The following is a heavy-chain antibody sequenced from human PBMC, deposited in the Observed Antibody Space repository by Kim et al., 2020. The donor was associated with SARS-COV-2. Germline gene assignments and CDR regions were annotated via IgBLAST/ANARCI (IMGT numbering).Heavy chain of an antibody. CDR1: GFSFSRNG. D-gene: IGHD3-10*01. J-gene: IGHJ6*02. CDR2: IWYDGSNK. V-gene: IGHV3-33*01. Sequence: GGSLRLSCAASGFSFSRNGMHWVRQAPGKGLEWVAVIWYDGSNKYYADSVKGRFTISRDNSKNTVYLQMNSLRAEDTAVYYCAREGGSGSYAYYYGMDVWGQGATVTVSS. CDR3: AREGGSGSYAYYYGMDV.